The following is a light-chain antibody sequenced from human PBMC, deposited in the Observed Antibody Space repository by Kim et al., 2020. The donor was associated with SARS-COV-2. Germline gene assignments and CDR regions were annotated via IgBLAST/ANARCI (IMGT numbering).Light chain of an antibody. CDR2: GTS. CDR3: QQYDRPPYT. CDR1: QSVAGDH. Sequence: LSPGDRATHSCRASQSVAGDHLAWFQQKPGQAPRLLIYGTSSRAPAITDRFSASGSGTDFTLTISRLEPEDFAIYYCQQYDRPPYTFGQGTKLEI. V-gene: IGKV3-20*01. J-gene: IGKJ2*01.